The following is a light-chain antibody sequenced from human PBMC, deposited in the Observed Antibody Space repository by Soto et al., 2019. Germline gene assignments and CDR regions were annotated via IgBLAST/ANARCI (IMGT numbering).Light chain of an antibody. V-gene: IGKV3-11*01. J-gene: IGKJ1*01. CDR1: QSVRTS. CDR3: QQRSNWPGT. CDR2: YAS. Sequence: EIVLTQSPATLSLSPGERATLSCRASQSVRTSLAWYQQQPGQAPRLLIYYASNKATGIPARFSGSGSGTDFTLTISSLDPKDFAVYYCQQRSNWPGTFGQGTKVEIK.